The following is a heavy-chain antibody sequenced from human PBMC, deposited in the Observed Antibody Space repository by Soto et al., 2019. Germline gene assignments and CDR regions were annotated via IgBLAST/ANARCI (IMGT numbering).Heavy chain of an antibody. V-gene: IGHV3-30*18. CDR3: AKDRNRGAAVYCFDY. Sequence: QVQLVESGGGVVQPGRSLRLSCAASGFTFSSYGMHWVRQAPGKGLEWVAVISDDGRDKHHAGPVKGRFTITRDNSKNTLYLIMDSLRPEDAAVYYCAKDRNRGAAVYCFDYWGQGTLVAVSS. CDR1: GFTFSSYG. D-gene: IGHD6-13*01. J-gene: IGHJ4*02. CDR2: ISDDGRDK.